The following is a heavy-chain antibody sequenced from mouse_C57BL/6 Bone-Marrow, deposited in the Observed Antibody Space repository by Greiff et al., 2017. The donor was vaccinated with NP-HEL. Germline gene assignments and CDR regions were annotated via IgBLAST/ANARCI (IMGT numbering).Heavy chain of an antibody. J-gene: IGHJ2*01. Sequence: QVQLQQSGAELVRPGASVKMSCKASGYTFTSYSMHWVKQTPRQGLEWIGAIYPGNGDTSYNQKFKGKATLTVDKSSSTAYMQLSSLTSEDSAVYFCARGGPYYDYEGNYFDYWGQGTTLTVSS. CDR3: ARGGPYYDYEGNYFDY. CDR2: IYPGNGDT. CDR1: GYTFTSYS. D-gene: IGHD2-4*01. V-gene: IGHV1-12*01.